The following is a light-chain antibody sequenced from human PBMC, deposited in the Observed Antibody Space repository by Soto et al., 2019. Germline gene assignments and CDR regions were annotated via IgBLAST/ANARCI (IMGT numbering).Light chain of an antibody. V-gene: IGKV1-39*01. CDR3: QQSYSTPPN. CDR2: SAS. J-gene: IGKJ2*01. Sequence: IPMTQSPSSLSASVGDRVTLTCRTSRAINNYVNWYQHHPGRVPKLLISSASILQAGVPSRFSAGGSGTHFALIINNLQPEDVATYYCQQSYSTPPNFGQGTKLEI. CDR1: RAINNY.